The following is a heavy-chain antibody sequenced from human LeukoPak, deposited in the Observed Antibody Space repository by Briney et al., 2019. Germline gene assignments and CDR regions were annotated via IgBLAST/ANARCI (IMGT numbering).Heavy chain of an antibody. CDR2: ISGSGGST. CDR1: GFTFSSYA. CDR3: ATNPHYYDSSGPFH. Sequence: GGSLRLSCAASGFTFSSYAMSWVRQAPGKGLEWVSAISGSGGSTYYADSVKGRFTISRDNSKNTLYLQMNSLRAEDTAVYYCATNPHYYDSSGPFHWGQGTLVTVSS. J-gene: IGHJ4*02. V-gene: IGHV3-23*01. D-gene: IGHD3-22*01.